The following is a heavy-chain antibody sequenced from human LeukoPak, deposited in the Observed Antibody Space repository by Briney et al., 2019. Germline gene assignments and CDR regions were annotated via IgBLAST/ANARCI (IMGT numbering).Heavy chain of an antibody. V-gene: IGHV3-33*01. D-gene: IGHD1-7*01. CDR2: IWYDGSNK. CDR3: ARSPPYNWNYGGPFDY. J-gene: IGHJ4*02. Sequence: GGSLRLSCAASGLTFSSYGMHWVRQAPGKGLEWVAVIWYDGSNKYYADSVKGRFTISRDNSKNTLYLQMNSLRAEDTAVYYCARSPPYNWNYGGPFDYWGQGTLVTVSS. CDR1: GLTFSSYG.